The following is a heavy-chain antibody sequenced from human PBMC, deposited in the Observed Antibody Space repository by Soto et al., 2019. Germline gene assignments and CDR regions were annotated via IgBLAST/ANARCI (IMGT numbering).Heavy chain of an antibody. CDR1: GFTFSSYD. CDR3: ARAPYGSGSYYYYYGMDV. D-gene: IGHD3-10*01. V-gene: IGHV3-13*01. Sequence: GGSLRLSCAASGFTFSSYDMHWVRQATGKGLEWVSAIGTAGDTYYPGSVKGRFTISRENAKNSLYLQMNSLRAEDTAVYYCARAPYGSGSYYYYYGMDVWGQGTTVTVSS. CDR2: IGTAGDT. J-gene: IGHJ6*02.